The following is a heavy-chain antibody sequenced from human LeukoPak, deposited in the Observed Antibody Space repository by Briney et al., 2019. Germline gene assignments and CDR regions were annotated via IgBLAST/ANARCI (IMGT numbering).Heavy chain of an antibody. V-gene: IGHV3-21*01. CDR2: ISSSSSYI. D-gene: IGHD2-15*01. CDR3: AGPISGRYCSGGSCPNWFDP. CDR1: GFTFSSYS. Sequence: PGGSLRLSCAASGFTFSSYSMNWVRQAPGKGLEWVSSISSSSSYIYYADSVKDRFTISRDNAKNSLYLQMNSLRAEDTAVYYCAGPISGRYCSGGSCPNWFDPWGQGTLVTVSS. J-gene: IGHJ5*02.